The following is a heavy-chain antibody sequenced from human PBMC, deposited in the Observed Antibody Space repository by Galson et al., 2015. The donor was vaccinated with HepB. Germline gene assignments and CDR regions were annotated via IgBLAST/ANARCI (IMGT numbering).Heavy chain of an antibody. J-gene: IGHJ3*02. V-gene: IGHV3-30*18. D-gene: IGHD3-22*01. CDR3: VKEYYYDSRGYYPAFDI. Sequence: SLRLSCAASGFTFSSYGMHWVRQAPGKGLEWVAVISYDGSNKYYADSVKGRFTISRDNSKNTLYLQMNSLRAEDTAVYYCVKEYYYDSRGYYPAFDIWGQGTMVTVSS. CDR1: GFTFSSYG. CDR2: ISYDGSNK.